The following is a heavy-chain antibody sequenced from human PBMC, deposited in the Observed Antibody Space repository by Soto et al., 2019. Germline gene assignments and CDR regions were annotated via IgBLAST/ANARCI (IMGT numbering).Heavy chain of an antibody. J-gene: IGHJ5*01. Sequence: PGGSLRLSCAASGFTFNNYAMTWVRQAPGKGLEWVSSISGSGDRTYYADSVKGRFTISRDNSKNTLYLQMSSLRAEDTAVYYCAKGQSVALADNPQWHDSSGQGTLVTVSS. V-gene: IGHV3-23*01. CDR3: AKGQSVALADNPQWHDS. D-gene: IGHD2-15*01. CDR2: ISGSGDRT. CDR1: GFTFNNYA.